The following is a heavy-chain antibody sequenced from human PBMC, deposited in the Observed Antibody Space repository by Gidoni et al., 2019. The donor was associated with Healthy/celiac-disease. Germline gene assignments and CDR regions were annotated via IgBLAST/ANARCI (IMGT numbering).Heavy chain of an antibody. V-gene: IGHV1-2*04. D-gene: IGHD3-10*01. Sequence: QVQLVQSGAAVKKPGASVKVSCKDSGYPLTGYYMHWVQQSPGQGLEWLGWSNPNSGGTNYAQKLQGWVTRTRDTSISTAYMELSRLRSDDTAVYYCARGFSYGSGSYSFDGSDYWGQGTLVTVSS. CDR3: ARGFSYGSGSYSFDGSDY. J-gene: IGHJ4*02. CDR1: GYPLTGYY. CDR2: SNPNSGGT.